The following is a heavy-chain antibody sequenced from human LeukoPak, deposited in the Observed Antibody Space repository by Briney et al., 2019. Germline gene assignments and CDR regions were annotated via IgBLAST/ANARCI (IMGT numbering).Heavy chain of an antibody. J-gene: IGHJ6*02. CDR3: ASETEAPGTSFYSGMAV. D-gene: IGHD6-13*01. CDR2: IKQDGSDK. CDR1: GFTFSTYW. Sequence: PGGSLRLSCAASGFTFSTYWMAGVRQAPGKGLEWVANIKQDGSDKYYGGSVKGGFTISRDNDKYSMSLQMKSLSAEDKAVYFCASETEAPGTSFYSGMAVWGRGLTVTVSS. V-gene: IGHV3-7*01.